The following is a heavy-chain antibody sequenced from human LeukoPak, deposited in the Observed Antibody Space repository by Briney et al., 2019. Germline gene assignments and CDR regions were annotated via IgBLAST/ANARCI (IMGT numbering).Heavy chain of an antibody. CDR2: IYYSGST. CDR1: GGSISSSSYY. J-gene: IGHJ5*02. V-gene: IGHV4-39*07. Sequence: SETLSLTCTVSGGSISSSSYYWGWIRQPPGKGLEWIGSIYYSGSTYYNPSLKSRVTISVDTSKNQFSLKLSSVTAADTAVYYCARGRSGPKGYFDPWGQGSLVTVSS. CDR3: ARGRSGPKGYFDP. D-gene: IGHD5-12*01.